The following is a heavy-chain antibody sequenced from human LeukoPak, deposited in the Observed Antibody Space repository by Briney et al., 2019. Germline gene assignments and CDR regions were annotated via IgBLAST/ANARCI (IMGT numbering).Heavy chain of an antibody. CDR1: GFTFTNYW. Sequence: GSLRLSCAASGFTFTNYWMHWVRQPPGKGLEWIGEINHSGSTNYNPSLKSRVTISVDTSKNQFSLKLSSVTAADTAVYYCARGPRGTAMTKIDYWGQGTLVTVSS. J-gene: IGHJ4*02. D-gene: IGHD5-18*01. V-gene: IGHV4-34*01. CDR2: INHSGST. CDR3: ARGPRGTAMTKIDY.